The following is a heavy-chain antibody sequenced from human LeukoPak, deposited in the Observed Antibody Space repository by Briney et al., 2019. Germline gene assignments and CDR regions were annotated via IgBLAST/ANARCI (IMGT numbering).Heavy chain of an antibody. Sequence: ASVKVSCKASGYTFTSYGISWVRQAPGQGLEWMGRISAYNGNTNYAQKLQGRVTMTTDTSTSTAYMELSSLRSEDTAVYYCASSAGFGELLSLKFDYWGQGTLVTVSS. CDR2: ISAYNGNT. J-gene: IGHJ4*02. V-gene: IGHV1-18*01. D-gene: IGHD3-10*01. CDR1: GYTFTSYG. CDR3: ASSAGFGELLSLKFDY.